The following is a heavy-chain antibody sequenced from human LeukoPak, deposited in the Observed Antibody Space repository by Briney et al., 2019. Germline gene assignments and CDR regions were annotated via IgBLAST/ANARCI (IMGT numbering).Heavy chain of an antibody. CDR3: ARVLGHCSSTSCSSGY. CDR2: ISSSSSYI. J-gene: IGHJ4*02. D-gene: IGHD2-2*01. CDR1: GFTFSSYE. V-gene: IGHV3-21*01. Sequence: PGGSLRLSCAASGFTFSSYEMNWVRQAPGKGLEWVSSISSSSSYIYYADSVKGRFTISRDNAKNSLYLQMNSLRAEDTAVYYCARVLGHCSSTSCSSGYWGQGTLVTVSS.